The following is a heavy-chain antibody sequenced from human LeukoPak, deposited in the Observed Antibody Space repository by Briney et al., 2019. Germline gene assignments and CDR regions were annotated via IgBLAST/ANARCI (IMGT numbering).Heavy chain of an antibody. V-gene: IGHV3-74*01. CDR2: INGDGSST. J-gene: IGHJ4*02. Sequence: PGGSLRLSCAASGFTFSDYWMHWVRQAPGKGLVWVSRINGDGSSTTFADSVKGRFTISRDNAKNTVYLQMNSLRVEDTAVYYCARDPYGSGSHWGQGTLVTVSS. CDR1: GFTFSDYW. CDR3: ARDPYGSGSH. D-gene: IGHD3-10*01.